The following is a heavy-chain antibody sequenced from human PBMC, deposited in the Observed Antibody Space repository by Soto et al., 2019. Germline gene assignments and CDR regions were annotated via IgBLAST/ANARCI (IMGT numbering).Heavy chain of an antibody. CDR1: GFTFSTYA. Sequence: GGSLRLSCAASGFTFSTYAMGWVRQAPRKGLEWVSVFSGSGDNTYYADSVKGRFTISRDNSKNTLHLQMNSLRAEDTAVYYCAKDKEGGSSYGRFFDYWGQGTLVTVSS. D-gene: IGHD1-26*01. V-gene: IGHV3-23*01. J-gene: IGHJ4*02. CDR2: FSGSGDNT. CDR3: AKDKEGGSSYGRFFDY.